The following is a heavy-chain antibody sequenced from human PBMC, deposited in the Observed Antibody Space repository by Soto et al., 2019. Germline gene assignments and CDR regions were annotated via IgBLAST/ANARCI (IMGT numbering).Heavy chain of an antibody. CDR1: GFTFSDYY. CDR3: ARPRSVIPAAITAFNV. CDR2: ISSSGSTK. D-gene: IGHD2-2*01. V-gene: IGHV3-11*01. Sequence: QVQLVESGGGLVKPGGSLRLSCAASGFTFSDYYMSWIRRAPGKGLEWISYISSSGSTKYYADSVKGRFTISRDDAKNSLYVKMNSLRAEDTAVYYCARPRSVIPAAITAFNVWGQGTMVTVSS. J-gene: IGHJ3*01.